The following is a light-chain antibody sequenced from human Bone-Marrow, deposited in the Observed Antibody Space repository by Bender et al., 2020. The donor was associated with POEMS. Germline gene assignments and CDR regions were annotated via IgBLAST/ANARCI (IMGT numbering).Light chain of an antibody. V-gene: IGLV2-14*03. CDR2: DVT. J-gene: IGLJ1*01. CDR1: SSDVGAFDY. CDR3: CAFEGIGV. Sequence: QSALTQPPSASGSPGQSVTISCTGTSSDVGAFDYVSWYQQYPGKAPKLILFDVTDRPSGVSNRFSGSKSGNRAALTISGLQAEDEADYYRCAFEGIGVFGSGTKVTVL.